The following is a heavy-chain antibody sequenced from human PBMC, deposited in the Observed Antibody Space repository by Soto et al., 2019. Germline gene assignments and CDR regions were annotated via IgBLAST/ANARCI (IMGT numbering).Heavy chain of an antibody. CDR1: GFTFSDYA. Sequence: GGSLRLSCAASGFTFSDYAMHWVRQAPGKGLEWVSGISWNSGSIGYADSVKGRFTISRDNAKNSLYLQMNSLRAEDTALYYCAKGPVDTAMVNSWDYGMDYWGHGTTVTVSS. CDR2: ISWNSGSI. CDR3: AKGPVDTAMVNSWDYGMDY. D-gene: IGHD5-18*01. J-gene: IGHJ6*02. V-gene: IGHV3-9*01.